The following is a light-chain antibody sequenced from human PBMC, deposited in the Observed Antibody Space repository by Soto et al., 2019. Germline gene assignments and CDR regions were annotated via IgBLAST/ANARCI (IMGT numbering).Light chain of an antibody. Sequence: EIVLTQSPGTLSLSPGERATLSCRASQSVFTKYLAWYQQKSGQAPRLLIYATSSRATGIPDRFSGSGSGTDFTLTISRLEREDFAVYCCQQYAGSPRTFGQGTKVEIK. CDR2: ATS. CDR1: QSVFTKY. J-gene: IGKJ1*01. V-gene: IGKV3-20*01. CDR3: QQYAGSPRT.